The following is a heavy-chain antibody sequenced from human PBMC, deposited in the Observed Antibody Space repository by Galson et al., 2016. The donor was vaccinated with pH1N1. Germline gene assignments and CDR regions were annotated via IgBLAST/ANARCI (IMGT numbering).Heavy chain of an antibody. D-gene: IGHD3-16*01. Sequence: SLRLSCAASGFTFDTYAMHWVRQAPGKGLEWVAFISYNGNAQSYAESLKGRFTISRDNSKNTLYHQVNSLRTEDTAVFYCAREDWSYADTYYNGMDVWGQGTTVTVSS. CDR1: GFTFDTYA. V-gene: IGHV3-30-3*01. J-gene: IGHJ6*02. CDR3: AREDWSYADTYYNGMDV. CDR2: ISYNGNAQ.